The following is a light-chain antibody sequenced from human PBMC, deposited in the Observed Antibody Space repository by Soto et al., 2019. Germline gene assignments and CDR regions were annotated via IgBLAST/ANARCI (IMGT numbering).Light chain of an antibody. V-gene: IGKV1-12*01. CDR2: LAS. Sequence: DIQMTQSPSSVSASVGDRVSMTCRASQGISRWLAWYQQKPGQAPQLLIYLASTLADGVPSRFSGSASGPDFTLTITNLQPEDFATYFCQQTISFPLTFGPGTKVDMK. CDR1: QGISRW. CDR3: QQTISFPLT. J-gene: IGKJ3*01.